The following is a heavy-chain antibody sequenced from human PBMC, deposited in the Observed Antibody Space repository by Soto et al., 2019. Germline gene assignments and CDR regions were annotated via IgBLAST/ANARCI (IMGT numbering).Heavy chain of an antibody. J-gene: IGHJ4*02. CDR1: GDSLSSGGHY. Sequence: PSETLSLTFTVSGDSLSSGGHYWCWIRQHPGKGLEWIGHIYDSVNTYYSPSLRSRVTISADMSKNQFSLNLRSVTAADTAVYYCARVDHRGYFAILTDYWGEGTLVTVSS. V-gene: IGHV4-31*03. CDR3: ARVDHRGYFAILTDY. D-gene: IGHD3-9*01. CDR2: IYDSVNT.